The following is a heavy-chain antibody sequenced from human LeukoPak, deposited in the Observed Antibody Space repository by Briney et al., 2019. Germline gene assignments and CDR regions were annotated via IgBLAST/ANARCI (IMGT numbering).Heavy chain of an antibody. V-gene: IGHV4-39*01. CDR2: IYYSGST. CDR3: ARVQGIAVAGRLDY. D-gene: IGHD6-19*01. CDR1: GGSISSSSYY. Sequence: SETLSLTCTVSGGSISSSSYYWGWIRQPPGKGLEWIGSIYYSGSTYYNPSLKSRVTISVDTSKDQFSLKLSSVTAADTAVYYCARVQGIAVAGRLDYWGQGTLVTVSS. J-gene: IGHJ4*02.